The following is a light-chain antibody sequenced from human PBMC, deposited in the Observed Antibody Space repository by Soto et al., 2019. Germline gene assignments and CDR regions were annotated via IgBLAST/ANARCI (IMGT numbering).Light chain of an antibody. V-gene: IGLV1-44*01. Sequence: QSVLTQPPSASGTPGQRVTVSCSGSSFTIGSNNVAWYKKLAGSAPKLLIYENDQRPSGVPDRFSGSKSGNTASLTISALQAEDEADYSCFSFAGGATFVFGGGTKLTVL. J-gene: IGLJ2*01. CDR1: SFTIGSNN. CDR3: FSFAGGATFV. CDR2: END.